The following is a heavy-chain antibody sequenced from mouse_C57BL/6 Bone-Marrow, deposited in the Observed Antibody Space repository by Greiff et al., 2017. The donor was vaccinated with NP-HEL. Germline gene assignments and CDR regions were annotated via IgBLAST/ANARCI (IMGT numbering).Heavy chain of an antibody. Sequence: QVQLKQSGAELVRPGASVKLSCKASGYTFTDYYINWVKQRPGQGLEWIARIYPGSGNTYYNEKFKGKATLTAEKSSSTAYMQLSSLTSEDSAVYFCARGDGSLYFDYWGQGTTLTVSS. D-gene: IGHD1-1*01. V-gene: IGHV1-76*01. CDR3: ARGDGSLYFDY. CDR2: IYPGSGNT. J-gene: IGHJ2*01. CDR1: GYTFTDYY.